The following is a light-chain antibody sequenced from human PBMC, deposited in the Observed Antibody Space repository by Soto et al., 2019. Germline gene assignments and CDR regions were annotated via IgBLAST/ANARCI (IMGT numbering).Light chain of an antibody. CDR1: ESISNW. J-gene: IGKJ1*01. V-gene: IGKV1-5*03. CDR3: QQYDTYWT. CDR2: KAS. Sequence: IHMTHSPSTLSASLLYRFIITFRASESISNWLAWYQQKPGKAPNLLIYKASSLKSGVPLRFSGSGSGTEFTLTINSLQPDDFATYYCQQYDTYWTFGQGTKV.